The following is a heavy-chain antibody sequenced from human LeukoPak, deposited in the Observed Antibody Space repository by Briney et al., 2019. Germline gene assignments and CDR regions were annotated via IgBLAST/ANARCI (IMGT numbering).Heavy chain of an antibody. CDR1: GFTFSSYW. J-gene: IGHJ4*02. CDR3: ASSDSSWPPDFDY. CDR2: IKQDGSEK. Sequence: GSLRLSCAAPGFTFSSYWMSWVRQAPGKGLEWVANIKQDGSEKYYVDSVKGRFTISRDNAKNSLYLQMNSLRAEDTAVYYCASSDSSWPPDFDYWGQGTLVTVSS. V-gene: IGHV3-7*01. D-gene: IGHD6-13*01.